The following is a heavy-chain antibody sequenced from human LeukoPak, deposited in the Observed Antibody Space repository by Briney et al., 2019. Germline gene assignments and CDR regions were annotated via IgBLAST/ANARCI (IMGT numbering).Heavy chain of an antibody. Sequence: GGSLRLSCAASGFTFSSYWMSWVRQAPGKGLEWVANIKQDGSEKYHVDSVKGRFTISRDNAKNSLYLQMNSLRAEDTAVYYCASGSMYGAFDIWGQGTMVTVSS. CDR1: GFTFSSYW. CDR3: ASGSMYGAFDI. D-gene: IGHD2-2*01. CDR2: IKQDGSEK. J-gene: IGHJ3*02. V-gene: IGHV3-7*01.